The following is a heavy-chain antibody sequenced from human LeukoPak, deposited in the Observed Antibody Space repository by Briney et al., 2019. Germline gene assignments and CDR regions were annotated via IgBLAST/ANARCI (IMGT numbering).Heavy chain of an antibody. CDR3: ARRGSGWYYFDY. J-gene: IGHJ4*02. CDR2: IYYSGST. Sequence: TLSLTCTVSGGSISSDSYYWDWLRQPPGKGLEWMGSIYYSGSTYSNPSLKSRVSISVDTSKNQFSLRLNSVTAADTAVYYCARRGSGWYYFDYWGQGTLVTVSS. CDR1: GGSISSDSYY. D-gene: IGHD6-19*01. V-gene: IGHV4-39*01.